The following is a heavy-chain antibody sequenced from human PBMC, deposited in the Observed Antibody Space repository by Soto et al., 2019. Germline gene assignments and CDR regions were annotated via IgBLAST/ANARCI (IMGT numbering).Heavy chain of an antibody. Sequence: ASVTVSCQCSRCTFRSYSISWGRQAPAQGLEWMGGIIPIFGTANYAQKFQGRVTITADESTSTAYMELSSLRSEDTAVYYCARRDKYGGNSYYYYGMDVWGQGTTVTVS. CDR3: ARRDKYGGNSYYYYGMDV. V-gene: IGHV1-69*13. J-gene: IGHJ6*02. D-gene: IGHD2-15*01. CDR2: IIPIFGTA. CDR1: RCTFRSYS.